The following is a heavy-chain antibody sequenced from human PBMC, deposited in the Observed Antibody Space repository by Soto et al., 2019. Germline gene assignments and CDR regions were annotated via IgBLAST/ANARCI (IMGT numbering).Heavy chain of an antibody. J-gene: IGHJ4*02. V-gene: IGHV4-59*01. Sequence: PSEALSVTCTVSGGSIRNYYWTWTRPPPGKGLEWIGYIYYNGHTYYNPSLKSRVTISVDSSKNQFSLKLRSVTTADTAVYFCARWWIQLDYWGLGTLVTVSS. CDR3: ARWWIQLDY. CDR1: GGSIRNYY. CDR2: IYYNGHT. D-gene: IGHD5-18*01.